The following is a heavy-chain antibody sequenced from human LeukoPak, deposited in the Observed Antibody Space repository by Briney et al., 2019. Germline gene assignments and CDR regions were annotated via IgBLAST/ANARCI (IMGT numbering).Heavy chain of an antibody. V-gene: IGHV4-34*01. CDR3: ARETYSSGWYPVGFDY. D-gene: IGHD6-19*01. CDR2: INHSGST. J-gene: IGHJ4*02. Sequence: SETLSLTCAVYGGSFSGYYWSWIRQPPGKGLEWIGEINHSGSTNYNPSLKSRVTISVDTSKNQFSLKLSSVTAADTAVYYCARETYSSGWYPVGFDYWGQGTLVTVSS. CDR1: GGSFSGYY.